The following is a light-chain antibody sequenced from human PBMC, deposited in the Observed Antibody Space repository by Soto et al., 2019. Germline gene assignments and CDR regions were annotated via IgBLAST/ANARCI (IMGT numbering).Light chain of an antibody. CDR1: QSVSSN. CDR2: GAS. V-gene: IGKV3-15*01. J-gene: IGKJ1*01. Sequence: EIVMTQSPATLSVSPGERATLSCRASQSVSSNLAWYQQQPGQAPRLLIYGASTRATGFPARFSGSGSGTEFTLTISSLQSEDFAVYYCQQRSRWPVTFGQGTKVDIK. CDR3: QQRSRWPVT.